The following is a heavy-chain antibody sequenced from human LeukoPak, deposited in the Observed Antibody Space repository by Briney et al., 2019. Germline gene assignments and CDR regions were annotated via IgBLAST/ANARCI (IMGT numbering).Heavy chain of an antibody. CDR3: AKPWKYSSSPAY. CDR2: INHSGST. CDR1: GGSFSGYY. D-gene: IGHD6-6*01. Sequence: KSSETLTLTCAVYGGSFSGYYWSWIRQPPGKGLEWIGEINHSGSTNYNPSLKSRVTISVDTSKNQFSLKLSSVTAADTAVYYCAKPWKYSSSPAYWGQGTLVTVSS. J-gene: IGHJ4*02. V-gene: IGHV4-34*01.